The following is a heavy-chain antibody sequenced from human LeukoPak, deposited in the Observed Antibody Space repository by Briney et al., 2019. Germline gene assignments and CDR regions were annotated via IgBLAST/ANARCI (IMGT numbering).Heavy chain of an antibody. CDR3: ARDIVGDFDLDY. CDR2: ISDYSGDT. V-gene: IGHV1-18*01. J-gene: IGHJ4*02. CDR1: GYTFDSHG. Sequence: ASVKVSCKASGYTFDSHGISWLRQAPGQGREWMGWISDYSGDTKYAQKVQVRVTMTTDTSTSTAYMELRSLTSDDTAVYFCARDIVGDFDLDYWGQGTLVTVSS. D-gene: IGHD2-21*02.